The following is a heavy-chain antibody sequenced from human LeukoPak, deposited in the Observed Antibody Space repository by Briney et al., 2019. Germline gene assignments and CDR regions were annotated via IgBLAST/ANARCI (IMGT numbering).Heavy chain of an antibody. J-gene: IGHJ4*02. D-gene: IGHD2-2*01. V-gene: IGHV1-18*01. CDR1: GYTFTSYG. Sequence: ASVKVSCKASGYTFTSYGISWVRQAPGPGLEWMGWISAYSGNTNYAQKLQGRVTMTTDTSTSTAYMELRSLRSDDTAVYYCARDRPDLGYCSSTICPQIIDYWGQGTLVTVSS. CDR3: ARDRPDLGYCSSTICPQIIDY. CDR2: ISAYSGNT.